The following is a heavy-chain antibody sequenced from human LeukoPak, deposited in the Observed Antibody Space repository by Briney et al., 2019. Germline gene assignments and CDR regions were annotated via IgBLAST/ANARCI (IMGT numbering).Heavy chain of an antibody. Sequence: SETLSLTCAVYGGSFSGYYWSWIRQPPGKGLEWIGEINHSGSTNYNPSLKSRVTISVDTSKNQFSLKLSSVTAADTAVYYCARRYNWNYRRFDPWGQGTLVTVSS. CDR1: GGSFSGYY. V-gene: IGHV4-34*01. D-gene: IGHD1-7*01. J-gene: IGHJ5*02. CDR2: INHSGST. CDR3: ARRYNWNYRRFDP.